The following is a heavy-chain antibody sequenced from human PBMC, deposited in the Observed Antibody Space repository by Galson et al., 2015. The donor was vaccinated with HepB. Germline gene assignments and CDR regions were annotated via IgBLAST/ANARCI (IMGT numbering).Heavy chain of an antibody. J-gene: IGHJ4*02. D-gene: IGHD2-2*02. CDR3: ARTGVPAAIFFFGGYDY. CDR1: GYTFTSYG. V-gene: IGHV1-18*01. Sequence: SVKVSCKASGYTFTSYGISWVRQAPGQGLEWMGWISAYNGNTNYAQKLQGRVTMTTDTSTSTAYMELRSLRSDDTAVYYCARTGVPAAIFFFGGYDYWGQGTLVTVSS. CDR2: ISAYNGNT.